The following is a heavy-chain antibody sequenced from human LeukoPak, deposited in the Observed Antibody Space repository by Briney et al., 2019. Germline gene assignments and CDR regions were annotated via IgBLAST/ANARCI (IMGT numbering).Heavy chain of an antibody. Sequence: GGSLRLSCAASGFTFSSYWMHWVRQAPGKGPEWVSRLSPDSSVTDYADSVKGRFTISRDNAGNTMYPQMRSLRAEDTAVYYCARDMWGTFDYWGQRALVTVSS. V-gene: IGHV3-74*01. CDR3: ARDMWGTFDY. D-gene: IGHD7-27*01. CDR1: GFTFSSYW. CDR2: LSPDSSVT. J-gene: IGHJ4*02.